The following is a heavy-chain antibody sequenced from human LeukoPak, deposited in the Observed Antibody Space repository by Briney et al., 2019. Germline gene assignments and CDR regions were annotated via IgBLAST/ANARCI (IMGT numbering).Heavy chain of an antibody. J-gene: IGHJ4*02. D-gene: IGHD5-12*01. V-gene: IGHV4-39*07. CDR2: IYYSGST. CDR1: GGSISSSSYY. Sequence: SETLPLTCTVSGGSISSSSYYWGWIRQPPGKGLEWIGSIYYSGSTYYNPSLKSRVTISVDTSKNQFSLKLSSVTAADTAVYYCARDPGGYSGYGYFDYWGQGTLVTVSS. CDR3: ARDPGGYSGYGYFDY.